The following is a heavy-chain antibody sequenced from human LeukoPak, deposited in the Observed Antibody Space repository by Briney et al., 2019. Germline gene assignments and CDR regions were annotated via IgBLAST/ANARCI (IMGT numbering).Heavy chain of an antibody. CDR1: GCTFSSYW. V-gene: IGHV3-7*01. Sequence: GRSLRLSCAASGCTFSSYWMSWVPQAPGKGLEWVANIKQDGSEKYYVDSVKGRFTISRDNAKNSLYLQMNSLRAEDTSVYYCAREAGGYSGYDYYYFDYWGQGTLVTVSS. CDR3: AREAGGYSGYDYYYFDY. D-gene: IGHD5-12*01. J-gene: IGHJ4*02. CDR2: IKQDGSEK.